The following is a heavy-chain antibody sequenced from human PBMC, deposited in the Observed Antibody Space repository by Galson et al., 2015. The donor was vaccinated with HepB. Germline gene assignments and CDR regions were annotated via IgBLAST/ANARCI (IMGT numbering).Heavy chain of an antibody. J-gene: IGHJ6*02. CDR2: INSDGSST. Sequence: SLRLSCAASGFTFSSYWMHWVRQAPGKGLVWVTRINSDGSSTSYADSVKGRFTISRDNAKNTLYLQMNSLRAEDTAVYYCARDIAAAGTGGMDVWGQGTTVTVSS. V-gene: IGHV3-74*01. CDR1: GFTFSSYW. CDR3: ARDIAAAGTGGMDV. D-gene: IGHD6-13*01.